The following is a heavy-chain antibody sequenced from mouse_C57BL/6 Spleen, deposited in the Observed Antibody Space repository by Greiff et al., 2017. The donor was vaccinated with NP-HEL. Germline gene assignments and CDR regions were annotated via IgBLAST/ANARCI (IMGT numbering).Heavy chain of an antibody. J-gene: IGHJ2*01. Sequence: VQLQQSGPELVKPGASVKISCKASGYSFTGYYMHWVKQSPEKSLEWIGEINPSTGGTTYNQKFKAKATLTVDKSSSTAYMQLKSLTSEDSAVYYCARSLITTVVAPFDDWGQGTTLTVSS. V-gene: IGHV1-42*01. CDR3: ARSLITTVVAPFDD. CDR2: INPSTGGT. D-gene: IGHD1-1*01. CDR1: GYSFTGYY.